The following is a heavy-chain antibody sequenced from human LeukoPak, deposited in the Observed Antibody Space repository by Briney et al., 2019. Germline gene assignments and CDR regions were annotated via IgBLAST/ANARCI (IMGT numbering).Heavy chain of an antibody. D-gene: IGHD3-10*01. Sequence: SETLSLTCNVSGYSISRGYYWGWIRQPPGKGLEWIGSVHHTGSTYYNPSLRSRVSISADKSTNHISLEVTSVTAADTAVYYCARDWGFGDSEDWFDPWGQGTLVTVSS. CDR1: GYSISRGYY. V-gene: IGHV4-38-2*02. J-gene: IGHJ5*02. CDR2: VHHTGST. CDR3: ARDWGFGDSEDWFDP.